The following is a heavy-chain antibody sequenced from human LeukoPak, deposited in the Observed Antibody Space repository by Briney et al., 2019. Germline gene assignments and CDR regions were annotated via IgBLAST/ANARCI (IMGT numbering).Heavy chain of an antibody. Sequence: SETLSLTCAVYGGSFTGYYWSWIRQSPGKGLQWIAEVNHRGDTNYNPSVKGRVTISVDTSKNQFSLKVNSLTAADTAVYYCARGPTISESGYFDFGGQGTLVTVSS. J-gene: IGHJ4*03. CDR1: GGSFTGYY. V-gene: IGHV4-34*01. D-gene: IGHD1/OR15-1a*01. CDR3: ARGPTISESGYFDF. CDR2: VNHRGDT.